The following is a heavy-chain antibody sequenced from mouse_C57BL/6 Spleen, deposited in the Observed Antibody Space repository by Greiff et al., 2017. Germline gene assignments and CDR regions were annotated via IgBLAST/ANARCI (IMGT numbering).Heavy chain of an antibody. V-gene: IGHV3-6*01. J-gene: IGHJ1*03. CDR1: GYSITSGYY. CDR3: ARGGNWYFDV. CDR2: ISYDGSN. Sequence: VQLKESGPGLVKPSQSLSLTCSVTGYSITSGYYWNWIRQFPGNKLEWMGYISYDGSNNYNPSLKNRISIPRDTTKNQFFLKLNSVTTEDTATYYCARGGNWYFDVWGTGTTVTVSS.